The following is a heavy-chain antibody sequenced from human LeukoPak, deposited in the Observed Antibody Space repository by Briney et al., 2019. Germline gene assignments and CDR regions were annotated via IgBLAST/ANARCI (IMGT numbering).Heavy chain of an antibody. V-gene: IGHV1-69*02. J-gene: IGHJ4*02. CDR2: IIPILGIA. D-gene: IGHD3-10*01. Sequence: GASVKVSCKVSGYTLTELSMHWVRQAPGQGLEWMGRIIPILGIANYAQKFQGRVTITADKSTSTAYMELSSLRSEDTAVYYCALGVYYYGSGSYAGKFYWGQGTLVTVSS. CDR3: ALGVYYYGSGSYAGKFY. CDR1: GYTLTELS.